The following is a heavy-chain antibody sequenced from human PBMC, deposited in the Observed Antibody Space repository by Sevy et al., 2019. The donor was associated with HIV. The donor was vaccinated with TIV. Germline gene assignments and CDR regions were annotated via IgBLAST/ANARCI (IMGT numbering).Heavy chain of an antibody. CDR2: IQYDGNNK. J-gene: IGHJ4*02. CDR1: GFTFSYSG. Sequence: GGSLRLSCAASGFTFSYSGMHWVRQAPGQGLEWVTFIQYDGNNKYYADSVKGRFTISRDNSKNTLYLQMNSLRGDDAAVYYCAKNTAAVGTEGFDYWGQGTLVTVSS. CDR3: AKNTAAVGTEGFDY. V-gene: IGHV3-30*02. D-gene: IGHD6-13*01.